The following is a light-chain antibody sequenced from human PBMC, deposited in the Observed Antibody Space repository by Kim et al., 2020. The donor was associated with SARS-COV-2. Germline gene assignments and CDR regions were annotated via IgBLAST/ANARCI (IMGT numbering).Light chain of an antibody. CDR2: AGS. CDR3: QQSYSTLIT. CDR1: QSISSY. Sequence: ASVGDRVTITCRASQSISSYLNWYQQKPGKAPKLLIYAGSSLQSGVPSRFSGSGSGTDFTLTISSLQPEDFATYYCQQSYSTLITFGQGTRLEIK. V-gene: IGKV1-39*01. J-gene: IGKJ5*01.